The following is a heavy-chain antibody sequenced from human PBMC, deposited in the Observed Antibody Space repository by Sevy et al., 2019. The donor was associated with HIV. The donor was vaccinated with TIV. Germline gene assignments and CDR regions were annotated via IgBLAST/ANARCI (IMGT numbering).Heavy chain of an antibody. D-gene: IGHD3-3*01. CDR1: GFTFSSYG. CDR3: ARAWSGPYGMDV. J-gene: IGHJ6*02. Sequence: GGSLRLSCAAPGFTFSSYGMNWVRQAPGKGLKWVSYIGSSSSTIYYAASVKGRFTISRDNAKSSLYLQMNSLRDEDTAVYYCARAWSGPYGMDVWGQGTTVTVSS. CDR2: IGSSSSTI. V-gene: IGHV3-48*02.